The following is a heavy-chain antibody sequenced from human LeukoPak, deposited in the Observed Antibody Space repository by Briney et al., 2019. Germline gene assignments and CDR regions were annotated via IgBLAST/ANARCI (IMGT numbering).Heavy chain of an antibody. D-gene: IGHD6-19*01. Sequence: GGSLRLSCAASGFTFSDSAMSWVRQAPGKGLEWVSAISGSGGSTYYADSVKGRFTISRDNSKSTLYLQMNTLRAEDTAVYYCAKGSGPMRPYCFDYWGQGTLVAVSS. J-gene: IGHJ4*02. CDR1: GFTFSDSA. CDR3: AKGSGPMRPYCFDY. CDR2: ISGSGGST. V-gene: IGHV3-23*01.